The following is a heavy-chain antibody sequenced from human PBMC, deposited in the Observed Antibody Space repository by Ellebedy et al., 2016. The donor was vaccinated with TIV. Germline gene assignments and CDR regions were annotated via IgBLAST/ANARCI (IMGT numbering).Heavy chain of an antibody. Sequence: PGGSLRLSCAASRVTFRSDWMHCVRQAPGEGLVWVARINNDGSSTNYADSVKGRFTISRDNAESILYLQMNSLRVEDTAMYYCAGDLDVWGQGILATVSS. J-gene: IGHJ4*02. V-gene: IGHV3-74*01. CDR3: AGDLDV. CDR2: INNDGSST. D-gene: IGHD3-3*01. CDR1: RVTFRSDW.